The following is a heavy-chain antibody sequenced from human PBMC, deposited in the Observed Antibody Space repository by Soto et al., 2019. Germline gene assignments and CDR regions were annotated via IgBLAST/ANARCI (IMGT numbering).Heavy chain of an antibody. J-gene: IGHJ4*02. Sequence: SETLSLTCTVSGGSISSSSYYWGWIRQPPGKGLEWIGSIYYSGSTYYNPSLKSRVTISVDTSKNQFSLKLSSVTAADTAVYCCATVATVTYTLDYWGQGTLVTVSS. V-gene: IGHV4-39*07. CDR3: ATVATVTYTLDY. D-gene: IGHD4-17*01. CDR1: GGSISSSSYY. CDR2: IYYSGST.